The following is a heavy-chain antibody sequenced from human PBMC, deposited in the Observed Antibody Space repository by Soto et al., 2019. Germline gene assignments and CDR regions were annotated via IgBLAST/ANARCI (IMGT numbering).Heavy chain of an antibody. D-gene: IGHD2-15*01. CDR3: ARDACSGGSCYSVVYYYYGMDV. Sequence: SETLSLTCTVSSGSVSTDSYYWSWIRQPPGKGLEWIGYIYYSGSTNYNPSLKSRVTISVDTSKNQFSLKLSAVTAADTAVYYCARDACSGGSCYSVVYYYYGMDVWGQGTTVTVSS. CDR2: IYYSGST. V-gene: IGHV4-61*01. J-gene: IGHJ6*02. CDR1: SGSVSTDSYY.